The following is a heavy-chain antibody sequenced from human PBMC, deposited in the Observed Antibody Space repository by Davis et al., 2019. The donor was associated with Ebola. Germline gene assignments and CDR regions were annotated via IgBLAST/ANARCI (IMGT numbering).Heavy chain of an antibody. CDR2: IYYSGST. CDR3: ARVLGYSFGSFDY. CDR1: GGSISSYY. J-gene: IGHJ4*02. Sequence: SETLSLTCTVSGGSISSYYWSWIRQPPGKGLEWIGYIYYSGSTNYNPSLKSRVTISVDTSKNQFSLKLSSVTAADTAVYYCARVLGYSFGSFDYWGQGTLVTVSS. V-gene: IGHV4-59*12. D-gene: IGHD5-18*01.